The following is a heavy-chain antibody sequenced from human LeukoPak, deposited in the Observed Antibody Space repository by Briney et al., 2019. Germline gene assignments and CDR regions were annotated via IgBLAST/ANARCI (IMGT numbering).Heavy chain of an antibody. V-gene: IGHV3-48*01. CDR3: ARTDYGDYAPPYDAFDI. J-gene: IGHJ3*02. Sequence: GGSLRLSCAASGFTFSSYSMNWVRQAPGKGPEWVSYISSSSSTIYYADSVKGRFTISRDNAKNSLYLQMNSLRAEDTAVYYCARTDYGDYAPPYDAFDIWGQGTMVTVSS. D-gene: IGHD4-17*01. CDR2: ISSSSSTI. CDR1: GFTFSSYS.